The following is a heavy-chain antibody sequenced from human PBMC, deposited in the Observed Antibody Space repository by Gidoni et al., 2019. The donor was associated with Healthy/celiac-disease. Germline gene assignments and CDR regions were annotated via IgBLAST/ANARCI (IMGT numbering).Heavy chain of an antibody. J-gene: IGHJ4*02. V-gene: IGHV1-69*04. Sequence: EVKKPGSSVKVSCNASGGTFSSYAISWVRQAPGQGLEWMGRIIPILGIANYAQKFQGRVTITADKSTSTAYMELSSLRSEDTAVYYCARRDIVVVPAATSQDYWGQGTLVTVSS. CDR1: GGTFSSYA. D-gene: IGHD2-2*01. CDR3: ARRDIVVVPAATSQDY. CDR2: IIPILGIA.